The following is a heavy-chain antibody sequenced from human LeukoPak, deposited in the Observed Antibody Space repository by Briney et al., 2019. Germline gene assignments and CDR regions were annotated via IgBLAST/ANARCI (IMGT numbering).Heavy chain of an antibody. D-gene: IGHD5-18*01. Sequence: SETLSLTCTVSGGSMSSHYWSWIRQPAGKGLEWIGRIYTSGSTNYNPSLKSRVTMSVDTSKNQFSLKLTSVTAADTAVYYCARTTLGYSYGLQDYWGQGTLVTVSS. CDR1: GGSMSSHY. CDR3: ARTTLGYSYGLQDY. J-gene: IGHJ4*02. CDR2: IYTSGST. V-gene: IGHV4-4*07.